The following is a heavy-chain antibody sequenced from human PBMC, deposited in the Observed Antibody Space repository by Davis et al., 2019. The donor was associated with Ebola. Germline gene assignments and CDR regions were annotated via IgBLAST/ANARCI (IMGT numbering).Heavy chain of an antibody. CDR1: GYTFTSYA. J-gene: IGHJ6*02. CDR3: ARLSPSIKYYYYGMDV. CDR2: IKAGNGNT. Sequence: ASVTVSCKASGYTFTSYAMHWVRQAPGQRLEWMGWIKAGNGNTKYSQKFQGRVTFTRDTSASTAYMELSSLRSEDTAVYYCARLSPSIKYYYYGMDVWGQGTTVTVSS. D-gene: IGHD3-10*01. V-gene: IGHV1-3*01.